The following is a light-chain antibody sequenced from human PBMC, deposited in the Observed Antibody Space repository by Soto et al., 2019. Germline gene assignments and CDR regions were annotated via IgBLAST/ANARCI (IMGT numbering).Light chain of an antibody. CDR2: GAS. Sequence: EIVLTQSPGTLSLSPGERATLSCRASQSVSSSYLAWYQQKPGQPPRLLIYGASSRDTGIPDRFSGSGSGTDFTLTISRLEPEDFAVYYCQQYGSSPQTFGQGTRLEIK. CDR3: QQYGSSPQT. CDR1: QSVSSSY. J-gene: IGKJ5*01. V-gene: IGKV3-20*01.